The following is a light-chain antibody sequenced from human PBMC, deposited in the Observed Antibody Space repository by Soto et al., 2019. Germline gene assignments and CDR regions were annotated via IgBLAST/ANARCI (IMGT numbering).Light chain of an antibody. CDR1: QSISTW. V-gene: IGKV1-5*03. CDR2: KAS. Sequence: DIRMTQSPSTLSASVGDRVTITCRASQSISTWLSWYQQKPGKAPERLIYKASSLESGVPSRFSGSGSGTEFTLTISRLQPDDFGTYYCQQYINRWTFGQGTTVQMK. J-gene: IGKJ1*01. CDR3: QQYINRWT.